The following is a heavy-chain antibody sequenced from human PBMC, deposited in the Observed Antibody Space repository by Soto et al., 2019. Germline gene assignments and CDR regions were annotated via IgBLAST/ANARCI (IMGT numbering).Heavy chain of an antibody. CDR3: ARGTPTNDDLLSGYPPCFDY. V-gene: IGHV4-31*03. Sequence: QVQLQESGPGLVKPSQTLSLTCTVSGGSISSGGYYWSWIRQHPGKGLEWIGYIYYSGSTYYNPSLKSRVTISVDPSKNQCSLKRRSGPAAGTAVYYCARGTPTNDDLLSGYPPCFDYWGQGTLVTVSS. CDR1: GGSISSGGYY. D-gene: IGHD3-9*01. CDR2: IYYSGST. J-gene: IGHJ4*02.